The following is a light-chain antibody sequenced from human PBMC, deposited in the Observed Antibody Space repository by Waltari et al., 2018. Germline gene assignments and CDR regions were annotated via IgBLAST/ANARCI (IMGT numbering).Light chain of an antibody. J-gene: IGKJ5*01. CDR2: LGS. CDR3: MQALQAPS. Sequence: EIVLTQSPLSLPVTTGEPASISCRSSQSLLHTNGYTYLDWYLQKPGHSPQLLIYLGSDRAPGVPDRFSGGGSGTYFTLNISRVEGEDVGVYYCMQALQAPSFGQGTRLEIK. CDR1: QSLLHTNGYTY. V-gene: IGKV2-28*01.